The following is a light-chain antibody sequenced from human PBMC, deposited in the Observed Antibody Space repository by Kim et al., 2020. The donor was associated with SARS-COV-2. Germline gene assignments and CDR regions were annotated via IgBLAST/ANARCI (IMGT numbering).Light chain of an antibody. J-gene: IGLJ3*02. CDR1: SSNIGTNP. CDR3: AAWDDSLYGVV. CDR2: SNI. V-gene: IGLV1-44*01. Sequence: GQRVTISCSGSSSNIGTNPLNWYQQLPGTAPKILIHSNIERPSGVPDRFSGSKSGTSASLAISGLQSEDEADYYCAAWDDSLYGVVFGGGTKLTVL.